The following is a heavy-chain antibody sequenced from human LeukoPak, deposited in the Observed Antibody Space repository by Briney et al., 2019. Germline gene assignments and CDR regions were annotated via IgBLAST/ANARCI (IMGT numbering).Heavy chain of an antibody. V-gene: IGHV3-53*01. CDR3: ARDLGIADAFDI. CDR2: IYSGGST. J-gene: IGHJ3*02. CDR1: GFTVSSNY. Sequence: GGSLRLSCAASGFTVSSNYMSWVRQAPGKGLEWVSVIYSGGSTYYADSVKGRFTISRDNSKNTLYLQMNSPRAEDTAVYYCARDLGIADAFDIWGQGTMVTVSS. D-gene: IGHD6-13*01.